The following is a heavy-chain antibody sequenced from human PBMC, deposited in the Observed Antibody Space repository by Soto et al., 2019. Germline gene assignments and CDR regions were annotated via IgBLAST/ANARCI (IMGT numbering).Heavy chain of an antibody. CDR2: IYPGDSDT. Sequence: PGESLKISCKGSGYNFNTYWIGWVRQMPGRGLEWMGIIYPGDSDTRYSPSFQGQVTISADKSINTAYLQWSRLKASDTAIYYCARGAYSASSVFEYWGQGTLVTVSS. J-gene: IGHJ4*02. CDR3: ARGAYSASSVFEY. V-gene: IGHV5-51*01. CDR1: GYNFNTYW. D-gene: IGHD6-6*01.